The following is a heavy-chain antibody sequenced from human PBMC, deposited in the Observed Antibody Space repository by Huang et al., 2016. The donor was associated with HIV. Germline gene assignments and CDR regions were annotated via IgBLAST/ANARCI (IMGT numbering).Heavy chain of an antibody. Sequence: EVQLVESGGGLIQLGGSVRLSCAASGFTVSTNDMTWVRQAPGKGLEWVAAVYGGGSMHYADARKGRFTMSRDNSKNTLYLQVNSLRAEDTAVYYCARGVAGLDVWGQGTTVTVSS. CDR3: ARGVAGLDV. CDR2: VYGGGSM. CDR1: GFTVSTND. V-gene: IGHV3-53*01. J-gene: IGHJ6*02. D-gene: IGHD3-10*01.